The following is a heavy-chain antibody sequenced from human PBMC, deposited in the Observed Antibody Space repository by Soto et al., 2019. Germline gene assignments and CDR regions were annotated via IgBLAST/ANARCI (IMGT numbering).Heavy chain of an antibody. V-gene: IGHV4-30-2*01. CDR2: IYHSGST. CDR1: GGSISGGGYY. D-gene: IGHD3-10*01. Sequence: SETLSLTCTVSGGSISGGGYYWIWIRHPPGKGLEWIGYIYHSGSTYYNPSLKSRVTISVDRSKNQFSLKLSSVTAADTAVYYCASVKGYYGSGSTGYFDYWGQGTLVTVS. CDR3: ASVKGYYGSGSTGYFDY. J-gene: IGHJ4*02.